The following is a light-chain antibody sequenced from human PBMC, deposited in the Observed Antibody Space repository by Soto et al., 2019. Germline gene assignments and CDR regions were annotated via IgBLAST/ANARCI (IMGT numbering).Light chain of an antibody. J-gene: IGLJ2*01. CDR1: NSDVGGYEY. CDR3: SSFTSDNSVV. Sequence: QSVLTQPASVSGSPGQAITISCTGPNSDVGGYEYVSWFQQHPGKAPKLMLYEVSNRLSGVSTRFSGSKSGNTASLKISGLQAEDGGDYYCSSFTSDNSVVFGGGTKLTVL. V-gene: IGLV2-14*01. CDR2: EVS.